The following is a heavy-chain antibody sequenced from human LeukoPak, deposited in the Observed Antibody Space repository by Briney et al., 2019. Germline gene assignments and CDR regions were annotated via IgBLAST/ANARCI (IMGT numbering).Heavy chain of an antibody. V-gene: IGHV3-43*02. J-gene: IGHJ4*02. CDR1: GFTFDDYA. CDR3: AKTAGCGGDCYYDY. CDR2: ISGDGGST. D-gene: IGHD2-21*02. Sequence: GESLRLSCAASGFTFDDYAMHWVRQAPGKGLEWVSLISGDGGSTYYADSVKGRFTISRDNSKNSLYLQMNSLRTEDTALYYCAKTAGCGGDCYYDYWGQGTLVTVSS.